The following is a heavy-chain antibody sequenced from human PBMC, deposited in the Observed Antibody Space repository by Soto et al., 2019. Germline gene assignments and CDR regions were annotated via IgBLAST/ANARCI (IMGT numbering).Heavy chain of an antibody. CDR2: INHSGST. D-gene: IGHD2-2*01. CDR1: GGSFSGYY. Sequence: SETLSLTCAVYGGSFSGYYWSWIRQPPGKGLEWIGEINHSGSTNYNPSLKSRVTISVDTSKNQFSLKLSSVTAADTAVYYCARMGKYYCSSTSCYSGYYYYYYMDVWGKGTTVTVSS. J-gene: IGHJ6*03. V-gene: IGHV4-34*01. CDR3: ARMGKYYCSSTSCYSGYYYYYYMDV.